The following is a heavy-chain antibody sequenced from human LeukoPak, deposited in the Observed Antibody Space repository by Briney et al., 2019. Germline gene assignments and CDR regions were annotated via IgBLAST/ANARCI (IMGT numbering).Heavy chain of an antibody. CDR1: GFTFSSYA. D-gene: IGHD2-15*01. CDR2: IRSTGDST. V-gene: IGHV3-23*01. CDR3: GRSRRINASLYYYMDV. J-gene: IGHJ6*03. Sequence: PGGSLRLSCAASGFTFSSYAITWVRQAPGKGLEWVSSIRSTGDSTFYAGSVKGRFTISRDNSKNTVYLLMNSLRTEDTAVYYCGRSRRINASLYYYMDVWGKGTTVTVSS.